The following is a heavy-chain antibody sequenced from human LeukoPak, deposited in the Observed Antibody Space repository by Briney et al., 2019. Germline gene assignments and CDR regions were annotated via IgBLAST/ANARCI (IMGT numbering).Heavy chain of an antibody. Sequence: AAVKVSCKACGYTFTSYGISWVGQAAGQGREWMGGISAYNGNTNYAQKLQGRVPMTPDPSTSTAYMELRSLRSDDTAVYSCARQTPPPHDAYGDHWGQGTLVTVSS. CDR2: ISAYNGNT. J-gene: IGHJ4*02. CDR1: GYTFTSYG. D-gene: IGHD4-17*01. V-gene: IGHV1-18*01. CDR3: ARQTPPPHDAYGDH.